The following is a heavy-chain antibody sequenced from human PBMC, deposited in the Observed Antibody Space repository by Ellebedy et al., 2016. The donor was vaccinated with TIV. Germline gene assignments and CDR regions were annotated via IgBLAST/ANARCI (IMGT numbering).Heavy chain of an antibody. J-gene: IGHJ4*02. D-gene: IGHD3-10*02. V-gene: IGHV1-2*02. CDR2: INSNNGDT. Sequence: AASVKVSCKAFGFGFTDYYVHWVRQAPGQGLEWMGWINSNNGDTNSAQKFQGRVTMTMDTSTSTAYVELRSLTFDDTAVYYCARDSLKTSDVDFDYWGQGTLVTVSS. CDR1: GFGFTDYY. CDR3: ARDSLKTSDVDFDY.